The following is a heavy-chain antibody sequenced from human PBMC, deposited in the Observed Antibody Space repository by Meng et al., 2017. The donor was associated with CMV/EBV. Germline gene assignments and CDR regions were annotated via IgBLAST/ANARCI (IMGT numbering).Heavy chain of an antibody. CDR2: IYWDDDK. D-gene: IGHD6-19*01. Sequence: HTTLKQVGPTVVKPTPPLTLTCTFARFSLSTSGVGVGWIRQPPGKALEWLALIYWDDDKRYSPSLKSRLTITKDTTKNQVVLTMTNMDPVDTATYYCARDSAVAGVVDYWGQGTLVTVSS. V-gene: IGHV2-5*02. J-gene: IGHJ4*02. CDR3: ARDSAVAGVVDY. CDR1: RFSLSTSGVG.